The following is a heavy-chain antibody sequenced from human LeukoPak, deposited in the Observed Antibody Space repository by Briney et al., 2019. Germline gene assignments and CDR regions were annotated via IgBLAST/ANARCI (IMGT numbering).Heavy chain of an antibody. CDR3: ARGGSGWYPHDAFHI. Sequence: GGSLRLSCAPSGFTFSSYWINWVRQAPGKGREWVANINQDGSEKDYVDSVKGGFTISRDNANNSLSLQMNSLRAEDMAVYYCARGGSGWYPHDAFHIWGQGTMVTVSS. V-gene: IGHV3-7*01. CDR2: INQDGSEK. J-gene: IGHJ3*02. CDR1: GFTFSSYW. D-gene: IGHD6-19*01.